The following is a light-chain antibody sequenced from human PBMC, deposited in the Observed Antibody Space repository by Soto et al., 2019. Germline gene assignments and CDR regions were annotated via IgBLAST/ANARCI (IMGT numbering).Light chain of an antibody. J-gene: IGKJ1*01. V-gene: IGKV1-5*03. CDR3: QQYNTYST. CDR1: QSISTW. Sequence: QMTQSPSTLSASVGDTVTITCRASQSISTWLAWYQQKPGKAPKLLIYKASTLESGVPSRFGGIGSGTEFTLTISSLQPDDFATYYCQQYNTYSTFGQGTKVEIK. CDR2: KAS.